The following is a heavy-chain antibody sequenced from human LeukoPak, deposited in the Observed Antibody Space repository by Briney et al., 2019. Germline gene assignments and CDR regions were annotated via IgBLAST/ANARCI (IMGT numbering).Heavy chain of an antibody. Sequence: RASMKVSCKSSGFTFTDHYIHWVRQGPGQGLEWMGYIGPHSTFTSSPQEFQGRVTMTRDASMSTAYMELTRLTSDDTAVYYRVREGEGPLSKDFDYWGQGTLVTVSS. CDR1: GFTFTDHY. D-gene: IGHD2/OR15-2a*01. J-gene: IGHJ4*02. V-gene: IGHV1-2*02. CDR3: VREGEGPLSKDFDY. CDR2: IGPHSTFT.